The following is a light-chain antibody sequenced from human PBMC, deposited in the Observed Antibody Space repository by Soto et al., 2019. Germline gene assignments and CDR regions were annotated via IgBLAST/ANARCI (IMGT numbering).Light chain of an antibody. Sequence: EIVLTQSPATLSVSQGESATLSCRASQSVTIDLVWYQQKPGQAPKVLMFSASDRETGIPARFSGGGSETEFTLTISSLQTEDSAVYYCQQYNTWPFTFGPGTKVDIK. CDR1: QSVTID. CDR2: SAS. V-gene: IGKV3D-15*01. CDR3: QQYNTWPFT. J-gene: IGKJ3*01.